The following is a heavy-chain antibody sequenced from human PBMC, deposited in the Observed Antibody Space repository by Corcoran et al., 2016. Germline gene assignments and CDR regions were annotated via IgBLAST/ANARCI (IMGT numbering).Heavy chain of an antibody. CDR3: ARDCSSTSCYIDYYYYGMDV. CDR1: GYTFTSYY. V-gene: IGHV1-46*01. J-gene: IGHJ6*02. CDR2: INPSGGST. Sequence: QVQLVQSGAEGKKPGASVKVSCKASGYTFTSYYMHWVRQAPGQGLEWMGIINPSGGSTSYAQKFQGRVTMTRDTSTSTVYMELSSLRSEDTAVYYWARDCSSTSCYIDYYYYGMDVWGQGTTVTVSS. D-gene: IGHD2-2*02.